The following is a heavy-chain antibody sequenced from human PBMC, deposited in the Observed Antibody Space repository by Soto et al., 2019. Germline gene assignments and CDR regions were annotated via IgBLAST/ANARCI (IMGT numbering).Heavy chain of an antibody. CDR2: INAGNGNT. J-gene: IGHJ6*02. V-gene: IGHV1-3*01. Sequence: EASVKVSCKASGYTFTSYAMHWVRQAPGQRLEWMGWINAGNGNTKYSQKFQGRVTITRDTSASTAYMELSSLRSEDTAVYYCARDRWHSYGMDVWGQGTTVTVSS. D-gene: IGHD2-21*01. CDR3: ARDRWHSYGMDV. CDR1: GYTFTSYA.